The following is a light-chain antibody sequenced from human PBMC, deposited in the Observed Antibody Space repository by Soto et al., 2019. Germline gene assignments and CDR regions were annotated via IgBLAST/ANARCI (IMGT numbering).Light chain of an antibody. Sequence: QSVRNQAPSASGALGQSVTISCTGNNSDVGAYNYVSWYQQHPGKAPKLMIYEVSERPSGVPDRFSGSKSGNTASLTVSGLQTEDEADYYCSSYAGNDVYVFRTGNKVTVL. CDR2: EVS. CDR1: NSDVGAYNY. CDR3: SSYAGNDVYV. J-gene: IGLJ1*01. V-gene: IGLV2-8*01.